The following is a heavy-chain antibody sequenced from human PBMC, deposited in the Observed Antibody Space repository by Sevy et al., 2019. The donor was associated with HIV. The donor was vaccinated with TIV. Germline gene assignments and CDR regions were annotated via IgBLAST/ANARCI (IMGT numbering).Heavy chain of an antibody. Sequence: SETLSLTCTVSGGSISSYYWSWIRQPPGKGLEGIGYIYYSGSTNYNSSLRSRVTISVDTSKNQFSLKLSSVTAADTAVYYCARDYCRGGSCYWDYWGHGTLVTVSS. J-gene: IGHJ4*01. CDR1: GGSISSYY. D-gene: IGHD2-15*01. CDR3: ARDYCRGGSCYWDY. CDR2: IYYSGST. V-gene: IGHV4-59*01.